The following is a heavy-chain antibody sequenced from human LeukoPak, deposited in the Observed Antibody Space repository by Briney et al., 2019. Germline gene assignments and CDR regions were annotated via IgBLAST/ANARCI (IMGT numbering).Heavy chain of an antibody. D-gene: IGHD3-16*02. J-gene: IGHJ6*03. CDR1: GGAITSGGYY. CDR2: IYVTGN. V-gene: IGHV4-61*08. Sequence: PSETLSLTCTVSGGAITSGGYYWSWVRQSPGKGLEWIGYIYVTGNRYNPYLQSRVTISVDTSRNQFFLKMSSVTAADTAVYYCARHIGGGIEDMDVWGKGTKVTVSS. CDR3: ARHIGGGIEDMDV.